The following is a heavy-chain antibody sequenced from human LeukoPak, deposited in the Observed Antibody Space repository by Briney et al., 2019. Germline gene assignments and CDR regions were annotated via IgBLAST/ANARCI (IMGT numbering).Heavy chain of an antibody. V-gene: IGHV3-9*01. CDR2: ISWNSGSI. J-gene: IGHJ4*02. CDR3: APGPLFDY. Sequence: PGGSLRLSCAASGFTFDDYAMPWVRQAPGKGLEWVSGISWNSGSIGYADSVKGRFTISRDNAKNSLYLQMNSLRAEDTALYYCAPGPLFDYWGQGTLVTVSS. CDR1: GFTFDDYA.